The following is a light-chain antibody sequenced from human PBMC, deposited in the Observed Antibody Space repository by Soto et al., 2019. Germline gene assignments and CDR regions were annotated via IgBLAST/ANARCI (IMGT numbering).Light chain of an antibody. V-gene: IGKV3-20*01. CDR3: QQYGGSPRT. CDR2: GAS. J-gene: IGKJ1*01. CDR1: QSVGGTF. Sequence: EIVLTQSPGTLSLSPGEGATLSCRASQSVGGTFLAWYQQQGGQAPRLLIHGASNRATGIPDRFSGSGSGTDFTLTISRLEPEDFAVYYCQQYGGSPRTFGQGTKVEVK.